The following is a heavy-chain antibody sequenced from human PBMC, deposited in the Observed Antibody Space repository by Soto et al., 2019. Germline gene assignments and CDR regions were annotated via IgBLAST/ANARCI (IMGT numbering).Heavy chain of an antibody. CDR2: IYYSGST. V-gene: IGHV4-30-4*01. D-gene: IGHD2-2*01. CDR1: GDSISSGDYY. J-gene: IGHJ6*02. Sequence: QVQLQESGPGLVKPSQTLSLTCTVSGDSISSGDYYWSWIRQLPGKGLEWIGYIYYSGSTYYNPSLKSRVTISVDTSKNQFSLKLSSVTAADTAVYYCARDIVLVPFFFGYYGMDVWGQGTTVTVSS. CDR3: ARDIVLVPFFFGYYGMDV.